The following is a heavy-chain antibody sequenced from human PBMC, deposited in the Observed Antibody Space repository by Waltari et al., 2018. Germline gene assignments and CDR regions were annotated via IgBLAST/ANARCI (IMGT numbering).Heavy chain of an antibody. CDR1: GFTFGDYA. J-gene: IGHJ4*02. Sequence: EVQLVESGGGLVQPGRSLRLSCTASGFTFGDYAMSWVRQAPGKGLAWVGFIRSKAYGGTTEYAASVKGRFTISRDDSKSIAYLQMNSLKTEDTAVYYCTRGRRSYYFDYWGQGTLVTVSS. V-gene: IGHV3-49*04. D-gene: IGHD1-26*01. CDR3: TRGRRSYYFDY. CDR2: IRSKAYGGTT.